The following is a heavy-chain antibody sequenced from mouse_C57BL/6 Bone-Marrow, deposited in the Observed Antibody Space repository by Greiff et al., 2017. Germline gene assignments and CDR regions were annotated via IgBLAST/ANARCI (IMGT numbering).Heavy chain of an antibody. CDR3: ARGVYYDYDGEFAY. V-gene: IGHV5-9*01. CDR1: GFTFSSYT. D-gene: IGHD2-4*01. CDR2: ISGGGGNT. J-gene: IGHJ3*01. Sequence: EVMLVESGGGLVKPGGSLKLSCAASGFTFSSYTMSWVRQTPEKRLEWVATISGGGGNTYYPDSVKGRFTISRDNAKNTLYLQMSSLRSEDTALYYCARGVYYDYDGEFAYWGQGTLVTVSA.